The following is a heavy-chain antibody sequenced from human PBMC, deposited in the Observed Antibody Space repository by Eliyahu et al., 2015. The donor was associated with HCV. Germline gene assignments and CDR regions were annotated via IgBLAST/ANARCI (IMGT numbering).Heavy chain of an antibody. CDR2: ISSSSYYI. Sequence: EVQLVESGGGLVKPGESLRLSCAASGFTFXSYSMNWVRQAPGKGLEWVSSISSSSYYIYYADSVKGRFTISRDNAKNSLYLQMNSLRAEDTAVYYCARVSYIRGVIMNTFDYWGQGTLVTVSS. J-gene: IGHJ4*02. V-gene: IGHV3-21*01. CDR1: GFTFXSYS. D-gene: IGHD3-10*01. CDR3: ARVSYIRGVIMNTFDY.